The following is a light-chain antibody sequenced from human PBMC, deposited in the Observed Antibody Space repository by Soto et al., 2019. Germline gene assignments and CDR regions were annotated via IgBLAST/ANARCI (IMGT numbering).Light chain of an antibody. Sequence: DVQMTQSPATLSASVGDRVVITCRACQSITTWLAWYQQKPAKAPKLLIYDASSLESGVPSRFSGSGSGTEFTLTISSLQPDDFATCSCQQYNDFWPFCHGAKV. V-gene: IGKV1-5*01. CDR1: QSITTW. CDR3: QQYNDFWP. J-gene: IGKJ1*01. CDR2: DAS.